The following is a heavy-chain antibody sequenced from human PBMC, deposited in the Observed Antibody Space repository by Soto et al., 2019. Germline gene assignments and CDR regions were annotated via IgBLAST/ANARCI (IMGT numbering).Heavy chain of an antibody. CDR2: ISYDGSNK. D-gene: IGHD6-13*01. V-gene: IGHV3-30-3*01. Sequence: GGSLRLSCAASGFTFSSYAMHWVRQAPGKGLEWVAVISYDGSNKYYADSVKGRFTISRDNSKNTLYLQMNSLRAEDTAVYYCAREGRAAAESYFDYWGQGTLVTVSS. J-gene: IGHJ4*02. CDR3: AREGRAAAESYFDY. CDR1: GFTFSSYA.